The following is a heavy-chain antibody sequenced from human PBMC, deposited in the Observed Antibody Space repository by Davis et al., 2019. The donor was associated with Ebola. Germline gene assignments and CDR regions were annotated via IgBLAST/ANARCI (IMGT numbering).Heavy chain of an antibody. J-gene: IGHJ6*02. V-gene: IGHV4-59*08. CDR1: GGSISSYY. D-gene: IGHD3-10*02. CDR3: ARQGYYVLYGMDV. Sequence: SETLSLTCTVSGGSISSYYWSWIRQPPGTGLEWIGYIYYSGSTNYNPSLKSRVTITVDTSKNQFSLKLSSLTAADTAVYYWARQGYYVLYGMDVWGQGTTVTVS. CDR2: IYYSGST.